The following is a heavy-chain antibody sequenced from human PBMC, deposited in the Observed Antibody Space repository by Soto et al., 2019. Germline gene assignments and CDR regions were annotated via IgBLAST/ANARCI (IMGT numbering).Heavy chain of an antibody. J-gene: IGHJ3*02. CDR1: GGSISSGGYY. V-gene: IGHV4-31*03. CDR2: IYYSGST. CDR3: ASFLRVVTGANAFDI. D-gene: IGHD2-21*02. Sequence: ESGPTLVNPTQTLTLTCTVSGGSISSGGYYWSWIRQHPGKGLEWIGYIYYSGSTYYNPSLKSRVTISVDTSKNQFSLKLSSVTAADTAVYYCASFLRVVTGANAFDIWGQGTMVTVSS.